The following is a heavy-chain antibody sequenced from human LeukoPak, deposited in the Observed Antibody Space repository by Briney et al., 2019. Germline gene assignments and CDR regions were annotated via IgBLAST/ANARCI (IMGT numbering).Heavy chain of an antibody. D-gene: IGHD4-23*01. V-gene: IGHV3-30*02. J-gene: IGHJ4*02. CDR3: ARDRGKDYFGD. CDR2: VRNDGFDT. Sequence: GGSLRLSCAASASTFTNHGFHWLRQAAGKGLEWVTFVRNDGFDTYHSNSVKGRFSISRDDSKNTVYLQMNSLRAEDTALYYCARDRGKDYFGDWGQGTQVTVSS. CDR1: ASTFTNHG.